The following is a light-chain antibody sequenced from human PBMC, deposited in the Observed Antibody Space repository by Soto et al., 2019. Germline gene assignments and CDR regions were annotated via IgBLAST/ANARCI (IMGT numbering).Light chain of an antibody. CDR3: TSYTSSITYV. CDR2: DVT. CDR1: SSDVGGYNF. J-gene: IGLJ1*01. V-gene: IGLV2-14*03. Sequence: QSALTQPASVSASPGQSITISCTGTSSDVGGYNFVSWYQHHPGKAPKLIIYDVTNRPSGISNRFSGSKSGNTASLTISGLQAEDEADYYCTSYTSSITYVFGTGTKVTVL.